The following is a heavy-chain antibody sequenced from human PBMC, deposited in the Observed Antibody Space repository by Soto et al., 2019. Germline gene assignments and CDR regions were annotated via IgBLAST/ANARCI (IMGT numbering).Heavy chain of an antibody. J-gene: IGHJ6*02. CDR3: ATLGYCSGGTCYLAYYYGVDV. Sequence: EVQLLESGGGLVQPGWSLRLSCAASGFSFSRHAMSWVRQAPGKGLEWVSTISSGGTTYYADSVKGRFTISRDNSKNTQSLQMTRLVAEDTAVYYCATLGYCSGGTCYLAYYYGVDVWGQGTTFTVSS. CDR1: GFSFSRHA. D-gene: IGHD2-15*01. V-gene: IGHV3-23*01. CDR2: ISSGGTT.